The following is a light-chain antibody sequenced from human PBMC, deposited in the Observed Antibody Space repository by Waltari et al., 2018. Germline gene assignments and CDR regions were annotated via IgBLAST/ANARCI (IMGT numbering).Light chain of an antibody. CDR2: NTS. Sequence: TVLTQSPATLSLSPGVRATLSCRSRQSVTGYLAWYQQKPGQAPRLLIYNTSKRATGIPARFSGSGSGTDFTLTISSLEPEDFAVYYCHQRSNWPLTFGGGTKVEIK. J-gene: IGKJ4*01. V-gene: IGKV3-11*01. CDR3: HQRSNWPLT. CDR1: QSVTGY.